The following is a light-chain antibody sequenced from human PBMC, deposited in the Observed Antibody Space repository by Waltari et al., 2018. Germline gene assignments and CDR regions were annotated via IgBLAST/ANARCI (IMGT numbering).Light chain of an antibody. J-gene: IGLJ2*01. V-gene: IGLV2-8*01. CDR1: SIDVGGYTY. CDR3: SSYAGNNFVV. CDR2: EVF. Sequence: QSALTQPPSASGSPGQSVTISCTGTSIDVGGYTYVSWYQFHPGKAPKLLIYEVFKRPSGVPDRFSGSKSGNTASLIVSGLQAEDEAEYYCSSYAGNNFVVFGGGTQLTVL.